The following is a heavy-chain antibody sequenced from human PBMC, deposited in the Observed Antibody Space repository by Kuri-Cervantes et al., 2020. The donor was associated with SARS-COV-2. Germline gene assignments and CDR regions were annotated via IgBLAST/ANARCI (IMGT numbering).Heavy chain of an antibody. Sequence: GESLKISCAASGFTFSSYAMHWVRQAPGKGLEYVSAISSNGGSTYYANSVKGRFTISRHNSKNTLYLQMNSLRAEDTAVYYCARADSGWYYFDYWGQGTLVTVSS. J-gene: IGHJ4*02. D-gene: IGHD6-19*01. CDR3: ARADSGWYYFDY. CDR2: ISSNGGST. V-gene: IGHV3-64*01. CDR1: GFTFSSYA.